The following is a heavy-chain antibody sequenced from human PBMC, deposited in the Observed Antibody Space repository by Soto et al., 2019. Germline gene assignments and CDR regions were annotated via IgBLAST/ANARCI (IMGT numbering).Heavy chain of an antibody. J-gene: IGHJ4*02. CDR1: GGSISSYY. CDR2: IYYSGST. V-gene: IGHV4-59*08. D-gene: IGHD6-19*01. Sequence: PSETLSLTCTVSGGSISSYYWSWIRQPPGKGLEWIGYIYYSGSTNYNPSLKSRVTISVDTSKNQFSLKLSSVTAADTAVYYCARQVKSSGWYYFDYWGQGTLVTVSS. CDR3: ARQVKSSGWYYFDY.